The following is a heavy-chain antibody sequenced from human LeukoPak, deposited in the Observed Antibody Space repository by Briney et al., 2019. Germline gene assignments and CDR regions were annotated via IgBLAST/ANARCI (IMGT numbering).Heavy chain of an antibody. CDR3: TTTLITQYYDFWSGYYADY. CDR2: IKSKTDGGTT. D-gene: IGHD3-3*01. J-gene: IGHJ4*02. V-gene: IGHV3-15*01. Sequence: GGSLRLSCAASGFTFSNARMSWVRQAPGKGLEWVGRIKSKTDGGTTDYAAPVKGRFTISRDDSKNTLYLQMNSLKTEDTAVYYCTTTLITQYYDFWSGYYADYWGQGTLVTVSS. CDR1: GFTFSNAR.